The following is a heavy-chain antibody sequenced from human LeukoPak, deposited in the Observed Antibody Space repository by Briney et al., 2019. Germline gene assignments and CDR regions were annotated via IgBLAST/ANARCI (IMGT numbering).Heavy chain of an antibody. Sequence: SETLSLTCTVSGGSISSGGHYWSWIRQHPGKGLEWIGYIYYSGSTYYNPSLKSRVTISVDTSKNQFSLKLSSVTAADTAVYYCARFGYDFWSGYDPLFDYWGQGTLVTVSS. CDR1: GGSISSGGHY. CDR3: ARFGYDFWSGYDPLFDY. J-gene: IGHJ4*02. CDR2: IYYSGST. D-gene: IGHD3-3*01. V-gene: IGHV4-31*03.